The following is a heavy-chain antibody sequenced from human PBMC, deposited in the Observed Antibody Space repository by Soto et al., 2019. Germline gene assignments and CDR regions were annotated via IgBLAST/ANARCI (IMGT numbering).Heavy chain of an antibody. CDR3: ARFHTGTTWVTSEY. CDR2: LYYSVNT. J-gene: IGHJ4*02. D-gene: IGHD1-7*01. V-gene: IGHV4-61*01. Sequence: HVQLQESGPGLVKPSATLSLTCTVSGGSVSSGSYYWSWIRQPPGKGLEWIGYLYYSVNTNYNPSLKSRVTISVDTSNDQCSLELSSVTAADTAVYYCARFHTGTTWVTSEYWGQGTLVTVSS. CDR1: GGSVSSGSYY.